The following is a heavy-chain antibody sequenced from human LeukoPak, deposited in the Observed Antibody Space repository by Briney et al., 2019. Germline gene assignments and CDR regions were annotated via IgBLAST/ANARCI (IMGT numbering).Heavy chain of an antibody. Sequence: KPSETLSPTCTVSGGSISSYYWSWIRQPPGKGLEWIGYIYYSGSTNYNPSLKSRVTISVDTSKNQFSLKLSSVTAADTAVYYCARVHYDSSGYYFDYYYYYMDVWGKGTTVTVSS. CDR2: IYYSGST. CDR1: GGSISSYY. J-gene: IGHJ6*03. V-gene: IGHV4-59*01. D-gene: IGHD3-22*01. CDR3: ARVHYDSSGYYFDYYYYYMDV.